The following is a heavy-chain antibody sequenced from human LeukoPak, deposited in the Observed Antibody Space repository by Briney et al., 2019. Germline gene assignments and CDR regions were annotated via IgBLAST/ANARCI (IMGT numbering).Heavy chain of an antibody. V-gene: IGHV3-23*01. Sequence: PGGSLRLSCAASGFTFSSYWMSWVRQAPGKGLEWVSAISGSGGSTYYADSVKGRFTISRDNSKNTLYLQMNSLRAEDTAVYYCAKDLGVRGVMGGVYFDYWGQGTLVTVSS. J-gene: IGHJ4*02. CDR2: ISGSGGST. CDR1: GFTFSSYW. CDR3: AKDLGVRGVMGGVYFDY. D-gene: IGHD3-10*01.